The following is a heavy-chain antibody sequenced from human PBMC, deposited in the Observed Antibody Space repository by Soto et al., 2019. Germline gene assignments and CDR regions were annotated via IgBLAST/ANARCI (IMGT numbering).Heavy chain of an antibody. D-gene: IGHD6-13*01. CDR1: GYTFTSYG. CDR3: ARAFSSSYLDV. J-gene: IGHJ6*02. V-gene: IGHV1-18*01. Sequence: GASVKVSCKASGYTFTSYGISWVRQAPGQGLEWMGWISAYIAKANYAQKIQGRVTITTDESTSMAYMELSSLRSEDTAVYYCARAFSSSYLDVWGQGTTVTVSS. CDR2: ISAYIAKA.